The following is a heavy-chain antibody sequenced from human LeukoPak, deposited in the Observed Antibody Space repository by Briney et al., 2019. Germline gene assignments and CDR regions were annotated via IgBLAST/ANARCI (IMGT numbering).Heavy chain of an antibody. CDR2: IYYSGST. Sequence: SETLSLTCAVSGGSISSSNWWSWVRQPPGKGLEWIGEIYYSGSTNYNPSLKSRVTISVDKSKNQFSLKLSSVTAADTAVYYCARSQGLLWFGELSFPHYFDYWGQGTLVTVSS. CDR3: ARSQGLLWFGELSFPHYFDY. CDR1: GGSISSSNW. J-gene: IGHJ4*02. V-gene: IGHV4-4*02. D-gene: IGHD3-10*01.